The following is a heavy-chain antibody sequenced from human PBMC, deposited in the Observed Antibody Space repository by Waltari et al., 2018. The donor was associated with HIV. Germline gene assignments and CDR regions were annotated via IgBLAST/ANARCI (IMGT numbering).Heavy chain of an antibody. CDR1: GYTFSSHY. Sequence: QVQVVQSGAEVKKPGASVKVSCKASGYTFSSHYMHWVRQAPGQGLEWMGIINPSGGSTSYAQKVQGRVTMTRDTSTSTVYMELSSLRSEDTAVYYCARASISPRWFGSPGDYWGQGTLVTVSS. CDR3: ARASISPRWFGSPGDY. D-gene: IGHD3-10*01. CDR2: INPSGGST. J-gene: IGHJ4*02. V-gene: IGHV1-46*01.